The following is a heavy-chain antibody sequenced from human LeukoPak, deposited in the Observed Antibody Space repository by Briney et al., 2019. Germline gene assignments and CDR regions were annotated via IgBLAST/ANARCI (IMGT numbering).Heavy chain of an antibody. CDR3: ARYAYNSPYYFDY. Sequence: TSETLSLTCTVSGGSISSYFWTWIRQPPGKGLEWIGYIYYSGSTNYNPSLKSRVTISVDTSKNQFSLKLSSVTAADTAVYFCARYAYNSPYYFDYWGQGTLVTVSS. J-gene: IGHJ4*02. D-gene: IGHD5-24*01. V-gene: IGHV4-59*01. CDR1: GGSISSYF. CDR2: IYYSGST.